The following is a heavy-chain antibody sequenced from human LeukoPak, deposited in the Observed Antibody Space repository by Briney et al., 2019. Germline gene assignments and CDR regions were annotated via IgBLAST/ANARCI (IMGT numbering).Heavy chain of an antibody. D-gene: IGHD2-2*01. CDR3: ARAQGYCSSTSCPYYFDY. Sequence: SVKVSCKASGGTFSSCAISWVRQAPGQGLEWMGGIIPIFGTANYAQKFQGRVTITADESTSTAYMELSSLRSEDTAVYYCARAQGYCSSTSCPYYFDYWGQGTLVTVSS. CDR2: IIPIFGTA. CDR1: GGTFSSCA. V-gene: IGHV1-69*13. J-gene: IGHJ4*02.